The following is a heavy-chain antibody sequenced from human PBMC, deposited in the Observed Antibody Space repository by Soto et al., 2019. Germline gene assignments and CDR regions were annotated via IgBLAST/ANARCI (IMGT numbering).Heavy chain of an antibody. CDR1: GITFDEYA. V-gene: IGHV3-9*01. J-gene: IGHJ6*04. CDR3: AKYKNRYCDSSSEG. CDR2: IRWNSGTV. D-gene: IGHD4-17*01. Sequence: EVQLVESGGGLVQPGRSLRLSCVASGITFDEYAMHWVRQAPGKGLEWVSSIRWNSGTVGYADSVKGRFTISRDNAKNSLYLQMNSLRAEDKALYYCAKYKNRYCDSSSEGWGKGTKVTVSS.